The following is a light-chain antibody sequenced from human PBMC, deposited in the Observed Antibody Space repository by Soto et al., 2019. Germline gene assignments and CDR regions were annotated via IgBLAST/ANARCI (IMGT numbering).Light chain of an antibody. CDR1: QSISSW. CDR2: KAS. V-gene: IGKV1-5*03. Sequence: DIQMTQSPSTLSASVGDRVTITCRASQSISSWLAWYQQKPGKAPKLLIYKASSLESGVPSRFSGSGSGTEFTLTISSLQPDDFATYYCQQYNSDSQVLGGGTKVEIK. J-gene: IGKJ4*01. CDR3: QQYNSDSQV.